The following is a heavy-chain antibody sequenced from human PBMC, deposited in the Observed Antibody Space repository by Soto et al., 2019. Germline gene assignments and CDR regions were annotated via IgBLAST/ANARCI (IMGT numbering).Heavy chain of an antibody. CDR3: ARELYYGSGSVSPYFDY. D-gene: IGHD3-10*01. V-gene: IGHV4-59*01. CDR1: GGSISSYY. J-gene: IGHJ4*02. CDR2: IYYSGST. Sequence: SETLSLTCTVSGGSISSYYWSWIRQPPGKGLEWIGYIYYSGSTNYNPSLKSRVTISVDTSKNQFSLKLSSVTAADTAVYYCARELYYGSGSVSPYFDYWGQGTLVTVSS.